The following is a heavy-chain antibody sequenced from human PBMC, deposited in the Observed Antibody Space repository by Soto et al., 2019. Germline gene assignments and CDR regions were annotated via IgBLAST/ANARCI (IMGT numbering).Heavy chain of an antibody. Sequence: SXKVSFKASGGTXSSYASHLVRQAHGQGLEWMGGIIPIFGTANYAQKFQGRVTITADDYTSTAYMEMSSMRSEDTAVYYCARDCGGECYFGYWGQGTLGTVS. CDR2: IIPIFGTA. V-gene: IGHV1-69*13. J-gene: IGHJ4*02. CDR1: GGTXSSYA. CDR3: ARDCGGECYFGY. D-gene: IGHD2-21*01.